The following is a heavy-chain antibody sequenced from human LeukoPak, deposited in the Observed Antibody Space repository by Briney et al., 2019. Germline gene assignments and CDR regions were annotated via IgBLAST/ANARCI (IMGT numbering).Heavy chain of an antibody. V-gene: IGHV4-39*07. CDR1: GGSISSSSHY. D-gene: IGHD3-3*01. J-gene: IGHJ6*03. CDR2: IYYSGST. CDR3: ARDWYDFWSGPYYMDV. Sequence: SETLSLTCTVSGGSISSSSHYWGRIRQPPGKGLEWIGSIYYSGSTYYNPSLKSRVTISVDTSKNQFSLKLSSVTAADTAVYYCARDWYDFWSGPYYMDVWGKGTTVTVSS.